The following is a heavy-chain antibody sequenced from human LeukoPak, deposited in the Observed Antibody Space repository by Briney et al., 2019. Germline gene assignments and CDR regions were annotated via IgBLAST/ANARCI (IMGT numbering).Heavy chain of an antibody. CDR3: ARDGYSSFSTWFDP. J-gene: IGHJ5*02. D-gene: IGHD6-13*01. CDR1: GGSISSGSYY. CDR2: IYTSGST. Sequence: SETLSLTCTVSGGSISSGSYYWSWIRQPAGKGLEWIGRIYTSGSTNYNPSLKSRVTISVDTSKNQFSLKLSSVTAADTAVYYCARDGYSSFSTWFDPWGQGTLVTVSS. V-gene: IGHV4-61*02.